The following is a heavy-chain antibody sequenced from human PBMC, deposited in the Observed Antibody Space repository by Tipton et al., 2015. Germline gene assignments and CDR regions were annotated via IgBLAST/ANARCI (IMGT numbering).Heavy chain of an antibody. J-gene: IGHJ4*02. Sequence: SLRLSCVASGFTFSDYGMHWVRQAPGKGLEWVAVITYDGSKEYYADSVKGRFTILRENSKETLYLQMNSLRAEDTAVYYCARGGDYYDSSGDFDYWGQGTLVTVSS. CDR3: ARGGDYYDSSGDFDY. CDR1: GFTFSDYG. CDR2: ITYDGSKE. V-gene: IGHV3-30*12. D-gene: IGHD3-22*01.